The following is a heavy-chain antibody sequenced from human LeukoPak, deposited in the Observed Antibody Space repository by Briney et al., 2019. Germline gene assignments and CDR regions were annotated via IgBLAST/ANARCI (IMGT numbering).Heavy chain of an antibody. J-gene: IGHJ4*02. Sequence: PSETLSLTCAVSGGSISRRTNWWSWVRQPPGKGLEWIGSIYYSGSTYYNPSLKSRVTISVDTSKNQFSLKLSSVTAADTAVYYCARGGGWELLVYFDYWGQGTLVTVSS. CDR2: IYYSGST. CDR1: GGSISRRTNW. CDR3: ARGGGWELLVYFDY. D-gene: IGHD1-26*01. V-gene: IGHV4-39*07.